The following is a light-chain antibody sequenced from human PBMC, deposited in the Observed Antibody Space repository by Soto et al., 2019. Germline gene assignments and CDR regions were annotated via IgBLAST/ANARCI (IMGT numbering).Light chain of an antibody. J-gene: IGKJ4*01. CDR3: QQRSNWPGPT. CDR1: QSVSSY. V-gene: IGKV3-11*01. CDR2: DAS. Sequence: EIVLTQSPATLSLSPGERATLSCRASQSVSSYLAWYQQKPGQAPRLLIYDASNRATGIPARFSGSGSGTDFTLTISSLEPEDFAVYYCQQRSNWPGPTFAGGPKVAIK.